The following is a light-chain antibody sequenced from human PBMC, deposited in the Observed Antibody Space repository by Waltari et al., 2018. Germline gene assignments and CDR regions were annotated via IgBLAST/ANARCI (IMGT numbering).Light chain of an antibody. Sequence: DVVMTQSPLSLPVTLGQSASIPCRSSQSFVHTDGRTYLNWFPHKPGQTPRRLIYKVSNRESGVPDRFSGSGSGTDVTLRISRMEAEDVGTYYCMQGTHPYPFGPGTKLEL. CDR3: MQGTHPYP. J-gene: IGKJ2*01. CDR1: QSFVHTDGRTY. CDR2: KVS. V-gene: IGKV2-30*02.